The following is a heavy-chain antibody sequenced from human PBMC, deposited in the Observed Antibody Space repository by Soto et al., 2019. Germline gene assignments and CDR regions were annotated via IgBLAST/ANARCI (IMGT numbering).Heavy chain of an antibody. CDR1: GFTFSSYA. CDR3: APRGNGYYYFDY. V-gene: IGHV3-23*01. Sequence: EVQLLESGGGLVQPGGSLRLSCTASGFTFSSYAMSWVRQAPGKGLDWVSAISSSGGSTSYADSVKGRFTISRDNSKNTLYLQMNSLRAEDTAVYYCAPRGNGYYYFDYWGQGTLVTVSS. CDR2: ISSSGGST. D-gene: IGHD3-3*01. J-gene: IGHJ4*02.